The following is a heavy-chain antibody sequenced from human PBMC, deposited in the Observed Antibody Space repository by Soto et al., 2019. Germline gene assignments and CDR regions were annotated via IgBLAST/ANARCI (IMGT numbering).Heavy chain of an antibody. CDR1: GFTFSNAW. CDR2: IKSKTDGGTT. Sequence: GGSLRLSCAASGFTFSNAWMSWVRQAPGKGLEWVGRIKSKTDGGTTEYAAPVKGKFTISREDSKNSLYLQMNSLKTQDTAVYYCTKGVGSGSYLTPGYYYYYYMDVWGKGTTVTVSS. J-gene: IGHJ6*03. D-gene: IGHD3-10*01. CDR3: TKGVGSGSYLTPGYYYYYYMDV. V-gene: IGHV3-15*01.